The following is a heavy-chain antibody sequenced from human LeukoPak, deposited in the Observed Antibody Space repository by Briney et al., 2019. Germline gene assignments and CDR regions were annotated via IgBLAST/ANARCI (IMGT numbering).Heavy chain of an antibody. CDR1: GGSFSGYY. CDR3: ASSAPLFDCSSTSCYQG. V-gene: IGHV4-34*01. D-gene: IGHD2-2*01. Sequence: SETLSLTCAVYGGSFSGYYWSWIRQPPGKGLEWIGEITHSGSTNYNPSLKSRVTISVDTSKNQFSPKLSSVTAADTAVYYCASSAPLFDCSSTSCYQGWGQGTLVTVSS. CDR2: ITHSGST. J-gene: IGHJ4*02.